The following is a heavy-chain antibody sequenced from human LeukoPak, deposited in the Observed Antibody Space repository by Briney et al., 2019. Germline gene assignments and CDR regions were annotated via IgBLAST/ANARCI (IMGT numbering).Heavy chain of an antibody. CDR1: GYTFTTYA. D-gene: IGHD3-10*01. V-gene: IGHV7-4-1*02. J-gene: IGHJ6*03. CDR3: ARGGYGSGNRVYYMDV. CDR2: INTNTGNP. Sequence: EASVKVSCKASGYTFTTYAINWVRQAPGQGLEWMGWINTNTGNPTYAPGFTGRFVFSLDTSVSTAYLQISSLKAEDTAVYYCARGGYGSGNRVYYMDVWGKGTTVIVSS.